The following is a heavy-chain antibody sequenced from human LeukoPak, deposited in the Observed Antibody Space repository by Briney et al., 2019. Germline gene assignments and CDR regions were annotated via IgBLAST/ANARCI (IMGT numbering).Heavy chain of an antibody. CDR1: GYIFTGYY. Sequence: GASVKVSCKASGYIFTGYYIYWVRQAPGQGLEYMEWINPNSGGTNYAQKFQGRVTMTRDTSISTAYMDLTRLTSDDTAIYYCARGSSGWYLTSSFDPWGQGTLVIVSS. CDR2: INPNSGGT. V-gene: IGHV1-2*02. D-gene: IGHD6-19*01. J-gene: IGHJ5*02. CDR3: ARGSSGWYLTSSFDP.